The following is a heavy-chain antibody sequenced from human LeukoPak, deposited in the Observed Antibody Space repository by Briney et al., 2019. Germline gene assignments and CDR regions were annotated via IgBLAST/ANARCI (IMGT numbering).Heavy chain of an antibody. CDR2: IYTSGST. Sequence: SETLSLTCTVSGGSISSGSYYWSWIGQPAGKGLEWIGRIYTSGSTNYNPSLKSRVTISVDTSKNQFSLKLSSETAADTAVYYCAREGFIVVVPAAIEASGAYYYYYYMDVWGKGTTVTVSS. CDR3: AREGFIVVVPAAIEASGAYYYYYYMDV. V-gene: IGHV4-61*02. J-gene: IGHJ6*03. D-gene: IGHD2-2*01. CDR1: GGSISSGSYY.